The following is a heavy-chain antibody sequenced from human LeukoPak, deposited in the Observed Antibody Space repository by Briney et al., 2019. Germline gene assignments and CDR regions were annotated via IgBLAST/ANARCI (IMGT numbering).Heavy chain of an antibody. CDR1: GYTFTSYD. J-gene: IGHJ6*03. D-gene: IGHD6-19*01. CDR3: ARGKRSIAVAGSKGYYYYYMDV. CDR2: MNPNSGNT. Sequence: ASVKVSCKASGYTFTSYDINWVRQAPGQGLEWMGWMNPNSGNTGYAQKFQGRVTMTRNTSISTAYMELSSLRSEDTAVYYCARGKRSIAVAGSKGYYYYYMDVWGKGTTVTVSS. V-gene: IGHV1-8*01.